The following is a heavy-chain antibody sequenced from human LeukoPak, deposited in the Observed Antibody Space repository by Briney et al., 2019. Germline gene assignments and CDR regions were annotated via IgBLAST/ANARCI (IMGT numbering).Heavy chain of an antibody. Sequence: ASVKVSCKASGYTFTTFEISWVRQAPGQGLEWMGWVNPNSGDTGYAQQIQGRVNLTRNTAIATAYMELSSLKSEDTAVYYCVRVDTGLTYWGQGTLIIVSS. CDR2: VNPNSGDT. CDR3: VRVDTGLTY. D-gene: IGHD2-8*02. J-gene: IGHJ4*02. CDR1: GYTFTTFE. V-gene: IGHV1-8*02.